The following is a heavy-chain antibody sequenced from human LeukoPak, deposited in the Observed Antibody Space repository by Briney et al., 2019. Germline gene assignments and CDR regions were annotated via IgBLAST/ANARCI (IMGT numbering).Heavy chain of an antibody. D-gene: IGHD3-22*01. CDR2: IWYDGSNK. Sequence: SGGSLRLSCAASGFTFSDYYMSWIRQAPGKGLEWVAVIWYDGSNKYYADSVKGRFTISRDNSKNTLYLQMNSLRAEDTAVYYCARVSLPYYYDSSGRYNWFDPWGQGTLVTVSS. J-gene: IGHJ5*02. CDR3: ARVSLPYYYDSSGRYNWFDP. V-gene: IGHV3-33*08. CDR1: GFTFSDYY.